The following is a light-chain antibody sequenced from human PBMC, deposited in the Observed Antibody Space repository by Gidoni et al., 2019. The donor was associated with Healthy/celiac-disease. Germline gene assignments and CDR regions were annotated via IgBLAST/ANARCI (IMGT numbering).Light chain of an antibody. CDR3: QQYYSTPTWT. J-gene: IGKJ1*01. V-gene: IGKV4-1*01. CDR2: GAS. CDR1: QSVLYSSNNKNY. Sequence: DIVMTQSPDSLAVSLGERATINCKSSQSVLYSSNNKNYLAWYQQKPGQPPKLLIYGASTRESGVPDRVSGSGSGTDFTLTISSLQAEDVAVYYCQQYYSTPTWTFGQGTKVEIK.